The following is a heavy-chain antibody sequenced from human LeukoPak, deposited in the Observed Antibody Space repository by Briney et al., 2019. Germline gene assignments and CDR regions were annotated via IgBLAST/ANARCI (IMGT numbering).Heavy chain of an antibody. J-gene: IGHJ5*02. CDR1: GFTFSNFG. D-gene: IGHD3-10*01. Sequence: PGGSLRLSCAASGFTFSNFGMSWVRQAPGKGLEWVSVISGSGGSTYYADSVKGRFTISRDNSKNTLYLQMGSLRAEDMAVYYCARGQYGSGSYYLNWFDPWGQGTLVTVSS. CDR2: ISGSGGST. CDR3: ARGQYGSGSYYLNWFDP. V-gene: IGHV3-23*01.